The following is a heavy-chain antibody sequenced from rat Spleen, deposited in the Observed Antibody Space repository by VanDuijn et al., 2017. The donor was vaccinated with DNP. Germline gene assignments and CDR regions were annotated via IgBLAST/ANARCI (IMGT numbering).Heavy chain of an antibody. CDR3: ARPYYYSRSGWFAY. J-gene: IGHJ3*01. D-gene: IGHD1-2*01. CDR1: GFTFSDYY. CDR2: ISYEGSST. Sequence: EVQLVESGGGLVQPGRSLKLSCAASGFTFSDYYMAWVRQAPKKGLEWVAYISYEGSSTYYRDSVKGRFTMSRDNAKSTLYLQMNSLRSEDTAIYYCARPYYYSRSGWFAYWGQGTLVTVSS. V-gene: IGHV5-22*01.